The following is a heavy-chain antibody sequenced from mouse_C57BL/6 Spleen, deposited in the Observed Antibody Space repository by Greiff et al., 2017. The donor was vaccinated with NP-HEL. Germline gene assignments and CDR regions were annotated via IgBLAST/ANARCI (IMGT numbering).Heavy chain of an antibody. Sequence: QVQLKESGAELVKPGASVKMSCKASGYTFTTYPIEWMKQNHGKSLEWIGNFHPYNDDTKYNEKFKGKATLTVEKSSSTVYLELSRLTSDDSAVYYCARRSAQATREGYFDYWGQGTTLTVSS. CDR3: ARRSAQATREGYFDY. V-gene: IGHV1-47*01. CDR2: FHPYNDDT. J-gene: IGHJ2*01. CDR1: GYTFTTYP. D-gene: IGHD3-2*02.